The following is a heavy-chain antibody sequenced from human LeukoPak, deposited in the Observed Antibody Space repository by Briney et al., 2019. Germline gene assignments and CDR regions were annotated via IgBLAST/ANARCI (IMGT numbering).Heavy chain of an antibody. CDR3: AKSPSGWYGIDY. D-gene: IGHD6-19*01. CDR1: GFTFSSYG. CDR2: ISYDGSNK. Sequence: QSGGSLRLSCAASGFTFSSYGMHWVRQAPGKGLGWGAVISYDGSNKYYADSVKGRFTISRDNSKNTLYLQMNSLRAEDTAVYYCAKSPSGWYGIDYWGQGTLVTVSS. V-gene: IGHV3-30*18. J-gene: IGHJ4*02.